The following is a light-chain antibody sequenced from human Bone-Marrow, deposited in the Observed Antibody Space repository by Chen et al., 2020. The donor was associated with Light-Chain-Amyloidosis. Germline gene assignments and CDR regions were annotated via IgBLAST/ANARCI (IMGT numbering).Light chain of an antibody. V-gene: IGLV3-21*02. Sequence: PRQTATMTCGGDNIGRKSVNWYQQKPGQAPALVVYADSARPSGIPERFSGSNSGNTATLTVGRVEAGDEADYYCQVWDATNNLVVFGGGTKLTVL. J-gene: IGLJ2*01. CDR1: NIGRKS. CDR2: ADS. CDR3: QVWDATNNLVV.